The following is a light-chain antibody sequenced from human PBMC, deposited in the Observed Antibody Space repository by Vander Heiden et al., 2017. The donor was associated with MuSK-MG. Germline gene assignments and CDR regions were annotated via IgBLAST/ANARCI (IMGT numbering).Light chain of an antibody. CDR1: NIGNKN. CDR3: QVQAKSGDRVV. Sequence: YVLPQPPSVSVAPGKTARISCGGNNIGNKNVHWYQQKPGQAPVLVILLDKDRPSGIPERFACSNSGATATPTITRVEAGDEADDDCQVQAKSGDRVVFGGGTRLTVL. CDR2: LDK. J-gene: IGLJ2*01. V-gene: IGLV3-21*03.